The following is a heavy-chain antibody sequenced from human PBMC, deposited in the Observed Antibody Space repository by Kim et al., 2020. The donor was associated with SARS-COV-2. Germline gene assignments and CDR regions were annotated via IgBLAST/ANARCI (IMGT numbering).Heavy chain of an antibody. D-gene: IGHD2-15*01. J-gene: IGHJ4*02. CDR2: ISSSRSTI. CDR3: ARSGFNGVVRYYFDY. CDR1: GFTFSSYS. V-gene: IGHV3-48*04. Sequence: GGSLRLSCAASGFTFSSYSMNWVRQAPGKGLEWVSYISSSRSTIYYADSVKGRFTISRDNAKNSLYLQMNSLRAEDTAVYYCARSGFNGVVRYYFDYWGQGTLVTVSS.